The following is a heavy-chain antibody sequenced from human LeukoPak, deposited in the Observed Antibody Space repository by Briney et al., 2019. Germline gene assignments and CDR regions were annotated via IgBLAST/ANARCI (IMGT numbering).Heavy chain of an antibody. Sequence: TGGSLRLSCAASEFSVGSNYMTWVRQAPGKGLEWVASIKQDGSEKYYVDSVKGRFTISRDNAKNSLYLQMNSLRAEDTAVYYCARGGYSLYWGQGTLVTVSS. V-gene: IGHV3-7*01. CDR1: EFSVGSNY. CDR2: IKQDGSEK. D-gene: IGHD5-18*01. CDR3: ARGGYSLY. J-gene: IGHJ4*02.